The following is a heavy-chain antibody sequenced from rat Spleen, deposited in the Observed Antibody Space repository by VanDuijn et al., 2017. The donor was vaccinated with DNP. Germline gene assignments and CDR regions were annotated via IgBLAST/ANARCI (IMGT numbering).Heavy chain of an antibody. D-gene: IGHD1-12*02. V-gene: IGHV2S12*01. CDR2: IAEGGST. Sequence: QVQLKESGPGLLQPSQTLSLTCTVSGFSLASYGVSWVRQSPGKGLEWIAAIAEGGSTYYNSVLKSRLSISRDTSKSHVFLKMNSVQTEDTAMYFCARSQGYYFDGSYYPFAYWGQGTLVTVSS. CDR3: ARSQGYYFDGSYYPFAY. CDR1: GFSLASYG. J-gene: IGHJ3*01.